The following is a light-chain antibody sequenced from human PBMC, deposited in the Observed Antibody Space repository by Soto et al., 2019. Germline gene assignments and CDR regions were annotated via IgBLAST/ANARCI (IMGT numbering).Light chain of an antibody. J-gene: IGKJ5*01. CDR2: GAS. V-gene: IGKV3-20*01. CDR3: QQYSTYPIT. CDR1: QSVSSSY. Sequence: EIVLTQSPGTLSLSPGERATLSCRASQSVSSSYLAWYQQKPGQAPRLLIYGASTRATGIPARFSGSGSGTEFTLTISSLQSDDFATYYCQQYSTYPITFGQGTRLEIK.